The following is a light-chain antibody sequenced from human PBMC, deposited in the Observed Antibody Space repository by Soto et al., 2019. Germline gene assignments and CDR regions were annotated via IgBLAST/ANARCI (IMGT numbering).Light chain of an antibody. CDR1: SSDVGSYNY. V-gene: IGLV2-14*01. J-gene: IGLJ3*02. CDR3: SSFTTTNTWV. CDR2: EVS. Sequence: QSALTQPASVSGSPGQSITISCTGTSSDVGSYNYVSWYQQHPGNAPKLMIYEVSNRPSGVSDRFSGSKSDNTASLTISGLQAEDEADYYCSSFTTTNTWVFGGGTKVTVL.